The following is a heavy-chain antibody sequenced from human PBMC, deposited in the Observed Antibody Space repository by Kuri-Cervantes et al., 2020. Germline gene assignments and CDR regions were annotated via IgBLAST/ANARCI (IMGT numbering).Heavy chain of an antibody. CDR1: GFTFSSYS. CDR3: ARDLEYYYDFWSGYYTPRAGRMDV. CDR2: ISSSGSTI. Sequence: GESLKISCAASGFTFSSYSMNWVRQAPGKGLEWVSYISSSGSTIYYADSVKGRFTISRDNAKNSLYLQMNSLRAEDTAVYYCARDLEYYYDFWSGYYTPRAGRMDVWGKGTTVTVS. D-gene: IGHD3-3*01. V-gene: IGHV3-48*04. J-gene: IGHJ6*04.